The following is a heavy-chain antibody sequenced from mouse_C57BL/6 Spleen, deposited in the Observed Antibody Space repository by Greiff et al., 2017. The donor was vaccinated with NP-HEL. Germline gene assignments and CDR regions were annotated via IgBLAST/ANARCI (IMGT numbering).Heavy chain of an antibody. J-gene: IGHJ1*03. CDR2: IDPNSGGT. D-gene: IGHD3-3*01. Sequence: VQLQQSGAELVKPGASVKLSCKASGYTFTSYWMHWVKQRPGRGLEWIGRIDPNSGGTKYNEKFKSKATLTVDKPSSTAYMQLSSLTSEDAAVYYCAKEGDGDRYWYFDVWGTGTTVTVSS. CDR1: GYTFTSYW. CDR3: AKEGDGDRYWYFDV. V-gene: IGHV1-72*01.